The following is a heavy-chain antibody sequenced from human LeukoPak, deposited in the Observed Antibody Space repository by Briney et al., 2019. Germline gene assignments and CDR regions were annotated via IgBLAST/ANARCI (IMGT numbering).Heavy chain of an antibody. Sequence: HPGGSLRLSCAASGFTFSSYAMSWVRQAPGKGLEWVSAISGSGGSTYYADSVKGRFTISRDNSKNTLYLQMNSLRAEDTAVYYCARDQWELLRGAFDIWGQGTMVTVSS. CDR1: GFTFSSYA. CDR3: ARDQWELLRGAFDI. V-gene: IGHV3-23*01. J-gene: IGHJ3*02. D-gene: IGHD1-26*01. CDR2: ISGSGGST.